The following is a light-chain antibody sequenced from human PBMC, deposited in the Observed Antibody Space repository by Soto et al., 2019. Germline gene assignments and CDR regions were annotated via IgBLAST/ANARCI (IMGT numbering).Light chain of an antibody. V-gene: IGKV1-5*01. J-gene: IGKJ1*01. CDR3: QQYNSRT. CDR1: QSISSW. CDR2: DAS. Sequence: EIQMTQAPSTRSASVGDSVTITCRASQSISSWLAWYQQKPGKAPKLLIYDASSLESGVPSRFSGSGSGTEFTLTISSLQPDDFATYYCQQYNSRTFGQGTKVDIK.